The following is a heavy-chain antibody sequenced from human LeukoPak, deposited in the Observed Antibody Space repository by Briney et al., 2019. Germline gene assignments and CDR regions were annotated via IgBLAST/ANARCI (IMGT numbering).Heavy chain of an antibody. CDR3: ARLGVGAPSY. CDR2: INHSGST. Sequence: PSETLSLTCAVYGGSFSGYYWSWIRQPPGKGLEWIGEINHSGSTNYNPSLKSRVTISVDTSKNQFSLKLSSVTAADTAVYYCARLGVGAPSYWGQGTLVTVSS. V-gene: IGHV4-34*01. D-gene: IGHD1-26*01. CDR1: GGSFSGYY. J-gene: IGHJ4*02.